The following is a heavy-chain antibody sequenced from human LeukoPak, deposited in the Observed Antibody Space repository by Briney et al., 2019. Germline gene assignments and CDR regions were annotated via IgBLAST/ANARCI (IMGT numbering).Heavy chain of an antibody. J-gene: IGHJ5*02. CDR2: IYYSGST. CDR1: GGSIGSYY. D-gene: IGHD5-18*01. CDR3: ARLRTVMGVFDP. V-gene: IGHV4-59*01. Sequence: PSETLSLTCTVSGGSIGSYYWSWIRQPPGKGLVWIGYIYYSGSTNYNPSLKSRVTISVDTSKNQFSLKLSSVTAADTAVYYCARLRTVMGVFDPWGQGTLVTVSS.